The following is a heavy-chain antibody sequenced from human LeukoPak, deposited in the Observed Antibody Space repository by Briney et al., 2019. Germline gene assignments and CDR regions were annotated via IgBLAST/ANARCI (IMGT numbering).Heavy chain of an antibody. CDR3: ARGWGGLKYYYGMDV. CDR1: GFTFSSYG. J-gene: IGHJ6*02. D-gene: IGHD3-16*01. CDR2: IWYDGSNK. V-gene: IGHV3-33*01. Sequence: PGGSLRLSCAASGFTFSSYGMHWVRQAPGKGLEWVAVIWYDGSNKYYADSVKGRFTISRDNSKNTLYLQMNSLRAEDTAVYYCARGWGGLKYYYGMDVWGQGTTVTVSS.